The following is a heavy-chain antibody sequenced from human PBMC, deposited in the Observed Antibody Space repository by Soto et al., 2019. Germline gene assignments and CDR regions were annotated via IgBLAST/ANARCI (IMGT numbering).Heavy chain of an antibody. Sequence: SETLSLTCTVSGASITTYYWSWIRQPPGKGLEWIGYISYSGSTDYNPSLKSRVTISFDTSKNQFSLKLSSVTAADTAVYYCARMGSGGYIEQFDYWGQGTQVTVSS. J-gene: IGHJ4*02. D-gene: IGHD3-22*01. CDR1: GASITTYY. V-gene: IGHV4-59*08. CDR2: ISYSGST. CDR3: ARMGSGGYIEQFDY.